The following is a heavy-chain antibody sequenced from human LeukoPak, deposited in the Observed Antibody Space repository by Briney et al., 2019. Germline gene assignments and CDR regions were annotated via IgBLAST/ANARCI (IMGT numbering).Heavy chain of an antibody. D-gene: IGHD5-12*01. CDR3: AKGIDSGYDSGLFDY. V-gene: IGHV3-9*03. Sequence: GRSLRLSCAASGYTFDDYAMHWGRQAPGKGLEWVSGISWNSGSIGYADSVKGRFTISRDDAKNSLYLQMNSLRAEDMALYYCAKGIDSGYDSGLFDYWGQGTLVTVSS. J-gene: IGHJ4*02. CDR2: ISWNSGSI. CDR1: GYTFDDYA.